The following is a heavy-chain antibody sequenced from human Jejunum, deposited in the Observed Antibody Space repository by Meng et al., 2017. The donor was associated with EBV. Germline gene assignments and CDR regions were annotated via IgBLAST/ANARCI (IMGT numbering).Heavy chain of an antibody. CDR1: GGSVNSGNVY. J-gene: IGHJ4*02. Sequence: QLRRQESGPGLVQPSETLSLTCTVSGGSVNSGNVYWSWIRQPPGKGLEWIGYIYYSGSTNYIPSLKSRVTISLDTSKNQFSLKLSSVTAADTAVYYCAGLRYSGYDRAFDYWGQGALVTVSS. D-gene: IGHD5-12*01. CDR2: IYYSGST. CDR3: AGLRYSGYDRAFDY. V-gene: IGHV4-61*01.